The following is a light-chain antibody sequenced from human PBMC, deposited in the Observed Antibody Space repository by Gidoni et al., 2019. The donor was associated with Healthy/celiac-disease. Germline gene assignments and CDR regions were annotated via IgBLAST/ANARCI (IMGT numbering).Light chain of an antibody. CDR1: QSVSSY. Sequence: SCRASQSVSSYLAWYQQKPGQAPTLLIYDASSRATGIPSRFSGSGSGTDFTLTISSLEPEDFAVYYCQQRSSWPPYTFGQGTKLEIK. CDR3: QQRSSWPPYT. J-gene: IGKJ2*01. V-gene: IGKV3-11*01. CDR2: DAS.